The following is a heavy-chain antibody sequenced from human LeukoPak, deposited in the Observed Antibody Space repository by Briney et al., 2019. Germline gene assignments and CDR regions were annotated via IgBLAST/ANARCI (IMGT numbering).Heavy chain of an antibody. V-gene: IGHV4-61*01. CDR3: ARGPQYYYDSSGPFDY. CDR1: GGSISSSSYY. D-gene: IGHD3-22*01. CDR2: IYYSGST. J-gene: IGHJ4*02. Sequence: PSETLSLTCTVSGGSISSSSYYWSWIRQPPGKGLEWIGYIYYSGSTNYNPSLKSRVTISVDTSKNQFSLKLSSVTAADTAVYYCARGPQYYYDSSGPFDYWGQGTLVTVSS.